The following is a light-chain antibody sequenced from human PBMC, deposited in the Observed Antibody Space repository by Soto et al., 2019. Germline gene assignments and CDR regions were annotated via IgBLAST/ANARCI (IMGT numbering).Light chain of an antibody. CDR2: AAF. Sequence: DIQMTQSPSSLSASVGDRVTITCRASQSISSYLNWYQQKPGKAPNLLIHAAFNLQSGVPSRFSGSGSGTDFALTISSLHPEDFATYYCQQSYSFCRKFGQVTKVDVK. J-gene: IGKJ1*01. CDR1: QSISSY. V-gene: IGKV1-39*01. CDR3: QQSYSFCRK.